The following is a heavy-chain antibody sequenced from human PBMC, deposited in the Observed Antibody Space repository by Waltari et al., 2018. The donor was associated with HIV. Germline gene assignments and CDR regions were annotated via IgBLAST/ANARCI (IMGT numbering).Heavy chain of an antibody. Sequence: EVQLVESGGGLVQPGRSLRLSCIASGITFGDYGMSWVRQAPGKGLEWVGFIRSKDYGGTTDYAASVKGRFTISRDDSKSIAYLQMNSLKTEDTAVYYCTRRYCTSTNCPDVDYWGQGTLVTVSS. CDR2: IRSKDYGGTT. J-gene: IGHJ4*02. V-gene: IGHV3-49*04. D-gene: IGHD2-2*01. CDR3: TRRYCTSTNCPDVDY. CDR1: GITFGDYG.